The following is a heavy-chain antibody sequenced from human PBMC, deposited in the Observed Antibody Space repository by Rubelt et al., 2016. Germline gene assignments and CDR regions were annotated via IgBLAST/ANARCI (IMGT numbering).Heavy chain of an antibody. CDR2: ISSSSSYI. Sequence: EVQLVESGGGLVKPGGSLRLSCAASGFTFSSYSMNWVRQAPGKGLEWVSSISSSSSYIYYADSVKGRFTISRDNAKNSRYLQMNSLRAEDTAVYYCASDLAVYSSGWSPPGYWGQGTLVTVSS. CDR3: ASDLAVYSSGWSPPGY. D-gene: IGHD6-19*01. J-gene: IGHJ4*02. CDR1: GFTFSSYS. V-gene: IGHV3-21*01.